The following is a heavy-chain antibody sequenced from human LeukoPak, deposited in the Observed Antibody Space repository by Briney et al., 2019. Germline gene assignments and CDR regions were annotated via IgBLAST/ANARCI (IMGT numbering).Heavy chain of an antibody. V-gene: IGHV1-8*03. D-gene: IGHD2-2*01. CDR2: MNPNSGNT. CDR1: GYTFTSYD. Sequence: ASVKVSCKASGYTFTSYDINWVRQATGQGLEWMGWMNPNSGNTGYAQKFQGRVTITRNTSISTAYMELSSLRSDDTAVFYCARGYCSSTVCYSLDYWGQGTLVTVSS. CDR3: ARGYCSSTVCYSLDY. J-gene: IGHJ4*02.